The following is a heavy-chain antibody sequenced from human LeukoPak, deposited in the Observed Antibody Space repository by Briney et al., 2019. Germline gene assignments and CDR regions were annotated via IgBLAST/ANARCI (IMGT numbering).Heavy chain of an antibody. V-gene: IGHV1-46*01. CDR3: ARDRVREMATITDY. D-gene: IGHD5-24*01. CDR2: INPSGGST. CDR1: GYTFTSYY. Sequence: ASVKVSCRASGYTFTSYYLHWVRQAPGQGLEWMGIINPSGGSTSYAQKFQGRVTMTRDMSTSTVYMELSSLRSEDTAVYYCARDRVREMATITDYWGQGTLVTVSS. J-gene: IGHJ4*02.